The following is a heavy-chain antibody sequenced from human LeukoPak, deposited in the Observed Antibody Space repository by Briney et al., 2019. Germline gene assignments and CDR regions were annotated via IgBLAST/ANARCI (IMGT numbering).Heavy chain of an antibody. CDR1: GGSISSYY. J-gene: IGHJ4*02. V-gene: IGHV4-4*07. D-gene: IGHD3-9*01. CDR2: IYTSGST. CDR3: ARGSDSLTGYTLDY. Sequence: SETLSLTCPFSGGSISSYYWSWIRQPAGKGLEWIGRIYTSGSTNYNPSLKSRVTMSVDTSKNQFSLKLSSVTAADTAVYYCARGSDSLTGYTLDYWGQGTLVTVSS.